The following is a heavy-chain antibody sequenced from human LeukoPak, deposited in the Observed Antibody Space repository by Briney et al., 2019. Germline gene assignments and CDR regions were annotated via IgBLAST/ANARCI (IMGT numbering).Heavy chain of an antibody. CDR2: ISAYNGNT. CDR3: ASFKENIYYGMDV. V-gene: IGHV1-18*01. J-gene: IGHJ6*02. D-gene: IGHD2/OR15-2a*01. CDR1: GYTFTSYG. Sequence: GASVKVSCKASGYTFTSYGISWVRQAPGQGREWMGWISAYNGNTNYAQKFQGRVTITADKSTSTAYMELSSLRSEDTAVYYCASFKENIYYGMDVWGQGTTVTVSS.